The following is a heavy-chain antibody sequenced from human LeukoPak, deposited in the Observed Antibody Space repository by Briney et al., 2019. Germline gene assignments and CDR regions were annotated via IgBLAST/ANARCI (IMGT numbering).Heavy chain of an antibody. J-gene: IGHJ4*02. Sequence: KPGESLKISCKASGYIFTSYRIGGVRQMPGKGLGWMGIIYPGDSDNRYSPSFQGQVTISADKSISTAYLQWSSLKASDTAMYYCARQLTYYDSSGYCFYYWGQGTLVTVSS. CDR1: GYIFTSYR. V-gene: IGHV5-51*01. D-gene: IGHD3-22*01. CDR3: ARQLTYYDSSGYCFYY. CDR2: IYPGDSDN.